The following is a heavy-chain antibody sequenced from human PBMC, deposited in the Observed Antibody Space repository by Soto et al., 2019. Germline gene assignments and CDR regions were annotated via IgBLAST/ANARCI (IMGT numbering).Heavy chain of an antibody. CDR2: IYSGGST. Sequence: EVQLVESGGGLIQPGGSLRLSCAASGFTVSSNYMSWVRQAPGKGLEWVSVIYSGGSTYYADSVKGRFTISRDNSKNTLYLQMNSLRAEDTAVYYCARVGSKYDSSGYLGYWGQGTLVTVSS. CDR1: GFTVSSNY. J-gene: IGHJ4*02. D-gene: IGHD3-22*01. V-gene: IGHV3-53*01. CDR3: ARVGSKYDSSGYLGY.